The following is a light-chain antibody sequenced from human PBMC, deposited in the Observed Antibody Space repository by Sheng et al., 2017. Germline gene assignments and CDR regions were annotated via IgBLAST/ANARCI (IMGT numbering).Light chain of an antibody. CDR2: AAS. V-gene: IGKV1-27*01. Sequence: DIQMTQSPSSLSASVGDRVTITCRASQGIYSYLAWYQQKPGKVPKLLIYAASTLYSGVPSRFSGSGSGTEFTLTISSLQPEDVATYYCQKYNSALRTFGPGTKVEIK. J-gene: IGKJ3*01. CDR1: QGIYSY. CDR3: QKYNSALRT.